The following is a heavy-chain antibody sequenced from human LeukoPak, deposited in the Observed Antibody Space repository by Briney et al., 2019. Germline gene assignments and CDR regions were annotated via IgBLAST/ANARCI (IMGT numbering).Heavy chain of an antibody. D-gene: IGHD3-10*01. Sequence: SETLSLTCTVSGYSISSGYYWGWIRQPPGKGLEWIGSIYHSGSTYYSPPLKSRVTISVDTSKNQFSLKLSSVTAADTAVYYCASTQKQRTAMVRGVVDYWGQGTLVTVSS. CDR1: GYSISSGYY. CDR3: ASTQKQRTAMVRGVVDY. J-gene: IGHJ4*02. V-gene: IGHV4-38-2*02. CDR2: IYHSGST.